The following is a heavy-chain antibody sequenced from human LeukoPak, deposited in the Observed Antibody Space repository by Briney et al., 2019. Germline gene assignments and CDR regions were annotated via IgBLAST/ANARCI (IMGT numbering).Heavy chain of an antibody. CDR2: IYHSGST. CDR3: ARGGAATGNFDY. CDR1: GFSISSGYY. Sequence: SETLSLTCAVSGFSISSGYYWVLIRQPPREGLGWIGSIYHSGSTYYNPSLKSRVTISVDTSKNQFSLKLSSVTAADTAVYYCARGGAATGNFDYWGQGTLVTVSS. D-gene: IGHD2-15*01. J-gene: IGHJ4*02. V-gene: IGHV4-38-2*01.